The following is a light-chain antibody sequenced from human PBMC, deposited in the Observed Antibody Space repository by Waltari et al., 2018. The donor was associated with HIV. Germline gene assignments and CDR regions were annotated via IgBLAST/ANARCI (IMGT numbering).Light chain of an antibody. CDR1: NIGSKK. CDR2: KNT. J-gene: IGLJ2*01. V-gene: IGLV3-9*01. CDR3: QVWDSSTVV. Sequence: SYELTQPLSVSVALGQTARITCGGNNIGSKKVHWYQQEPGQAPVRVIYKNTNRPSGIPERFSCSNSGNTATLTISRAQAGDEADYYCQVWDSSTVVFGGGTKLTVL.